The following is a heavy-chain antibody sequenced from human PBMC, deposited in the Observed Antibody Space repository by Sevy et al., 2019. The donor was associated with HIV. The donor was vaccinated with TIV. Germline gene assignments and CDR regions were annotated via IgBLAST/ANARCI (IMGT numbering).Heavy chain of an antibody. Sequence: GGSLRLSCAASRFTFSTYAIHWVRQAPGKGLEWVAVISYDGSNKYYVDSVKGRFTISRDNSKHTLYLQMNSLRVEDTAVYYCARGRVTSHYYDYWGQGTLVTVSS. V-gene: IGHV3-30*04. CDR1: RFTFSTYA. D-gene: IGHD2-21*02. J-gene: IGHJ4*02. CDR2: ISYDGSNK. CDR3: ARGRVTSHYYDY.